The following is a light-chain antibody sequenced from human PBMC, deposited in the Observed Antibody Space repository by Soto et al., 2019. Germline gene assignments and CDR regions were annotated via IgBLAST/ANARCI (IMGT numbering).Light chain of an antibody. Sequence: QSALTQPASVSGSPGQSITISCTGSSGDIGDYKYVSWYKQHPGKAPKLMMYDVSNRPSGVSNRFSASKSGHTASLTISGLQAEDGADYYCSSYTSTNFVIFGGGTKLTVL. CDR3: SSYTSTNFVI. CDR1: SGDIGDYKY. CDR2: DVS. V-gene: IGLV2-14*01. J-gene: IGLJ2*01.